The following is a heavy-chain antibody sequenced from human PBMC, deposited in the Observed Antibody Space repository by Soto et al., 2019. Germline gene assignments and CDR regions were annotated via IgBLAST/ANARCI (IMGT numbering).Heavy chain of an antibody. Sequence: SETLSLTCSVSGSSVSTDKYYWSWIRQPPGRALEWIGYIDHSGSTNYNPSLKSRVTISVDTSKNQFSLKLSSVTAADTAVYFWGRDHGGSCSNTGCHGLHPWGQGTLVT. V-gene: IGHV4-61*01. J-gene: IGHJ5*02. CDR3: GRDHGGSCSNTGCHGLHP. D-gene: IGHD2-2*01. CDR1: GSSVSTDKYY. CDR2: IDHSGST.